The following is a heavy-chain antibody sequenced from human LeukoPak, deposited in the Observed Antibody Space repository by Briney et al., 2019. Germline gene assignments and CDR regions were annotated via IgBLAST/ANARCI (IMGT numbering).Heavy chain of an antibody. V-gene: IGHV3-74*01. CDR1: GFTFSGYW. Sequence: GGSLRLSCVASGFTFSGYWMHWVRQPPGKGLVWVSRIKSDGSMTNYADSVKGRFTISRDNTKNTLYLQMNSQRAEDTAVYYCASQLVGAAFDPWGQGTLGSLSS. CDR3: ASQLVGAAFDP. D-gene: IGHD2-8*02. J-gene: IGHJ5*02. CDR2: IKSDGSMT.